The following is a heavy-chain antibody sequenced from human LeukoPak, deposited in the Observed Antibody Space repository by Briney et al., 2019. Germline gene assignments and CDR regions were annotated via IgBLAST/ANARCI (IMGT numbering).Heavy chain of an antibody. CDR2: IYHSGST. CDR1: GYSISSGYY. Sequence: SETLSLACTVSGYSISSGYYWGWIRQPPGKGLEWIGSIYHSGSTYYNPSLKSRVTISVDTSKNQFSLKLSSVTAADTAVYYCARVVPGARQNHYFDYWGQGTLVTVSS. V-gene: IGHV4-38-2*02. J-gene: IGHJ4*02. CDR3: ARVVPGARQNHYFDY. D-gene: IGHD2-2*01.